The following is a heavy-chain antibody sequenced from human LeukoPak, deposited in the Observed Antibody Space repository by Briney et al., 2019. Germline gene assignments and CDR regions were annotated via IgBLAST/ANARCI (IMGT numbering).Heavy chain of an antibody. CDR3: ARGERYSGYDFDY. Sequence: GGSLRLSCAASGFTFSSYAMHWVRQAPGKGLEYVSAIISNGGSTYYANSVKGRFTISRDNSKNTLYLQMGSLRAEDMAVYYCARGERYSGYDFDYWGQGTLVTVSS. V-gene: IGHV3-64*01. CDR2: IISNGGST. J-gene: IGHJ4*02. D-gene: IGHD5-12*01. CDR1: GFTFSSYA.